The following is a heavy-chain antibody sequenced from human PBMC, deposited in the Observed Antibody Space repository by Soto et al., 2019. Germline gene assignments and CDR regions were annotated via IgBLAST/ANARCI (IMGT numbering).Heavy chain of an antibody. D-gene: IGHD3-3*01. V-gene: IGHV1-69*06. CDR1: GGPFSTYT. J-gene: IGHJ5*02. CDR3: ARAVFWSGHRNTWVQT. CDR2: IIPALGEA. Sequence: QVQLVQSGAEVKKPGSSVKVSCKTFGGPFSTYTLNWVRQAPGQGLEWMGGIIPALGEATYAQKFQGRVTVTADKSSNTAYMDLSSVRSEDTAVYYSARAVFWSGHRNTWVQTWGQGTLVTVSS.